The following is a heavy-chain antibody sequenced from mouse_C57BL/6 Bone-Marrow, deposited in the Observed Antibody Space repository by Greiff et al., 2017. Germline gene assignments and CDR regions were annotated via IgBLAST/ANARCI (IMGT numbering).Heavy chain of an antibody. CDR2: IDPENGDT. CDR1: GFNIKDDY. J-gene: IGHJ3*01. Sequence: EVQLQESGAELARPGASVKLSCTASGFNIKDDYMHWVKQRPEQGLEWIGWIDPENGDTEYASKFQGKATITADTSSNTAYLQLSSLTSEDTAVYYCTTSDSPWFAYWGQGTLVTVSA. V-gene: IGHV14-4*01. CDR3: TTSDSPWFAY. D-gene: IGHD2-12*01.